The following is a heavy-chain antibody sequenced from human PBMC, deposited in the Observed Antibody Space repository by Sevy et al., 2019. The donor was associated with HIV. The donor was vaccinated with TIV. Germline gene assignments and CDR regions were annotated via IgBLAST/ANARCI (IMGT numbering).Heavy chain of an antibody. J-gene: IGHJ4*02. CDR2: FSFGCGRI. CDR3: AREGCTKPHDY. V-gene: IGHV3-23*01. CDR1: GFTFSKYS. D-gene: IGHD2-8*01. Sequence: GGSLRLSCEASGFTFSKYSMSWVRQAPGKGLESVSTFSFGCGRINYADSVKGRFTISRDDSKNTLYLQMNSLRAEDTVVYYCAREGCTKPHDYWGQGTLVTVSS.